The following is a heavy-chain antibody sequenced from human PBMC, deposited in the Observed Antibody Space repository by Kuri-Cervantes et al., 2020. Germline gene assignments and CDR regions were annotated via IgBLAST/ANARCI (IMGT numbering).Heavy chain of an antibody. CDR1: GDSISSYY. CDR3: ARVESYTVAIDY. Sequence: SETLSLTCTVSGDSISSYYWSWIRQPPGKGLEWIGYVYYSGSTDYNPSLKSRVTISIDTSKNQFSLKLSSVTAADTAVYYCARVESYTVAIDYWGQGTLVTVSS. CDR2: VYYSGST. D-gene: IGHD6-19*01. V-gene: IGHV4-59*01. J-gene: IGHJ4*02.